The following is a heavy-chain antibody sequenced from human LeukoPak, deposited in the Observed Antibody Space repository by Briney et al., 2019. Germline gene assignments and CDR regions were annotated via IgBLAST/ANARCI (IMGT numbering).Heavy chain of an antibody. J-gene: IGHJ6*03. CDR3: ARLKYYDSTGYSPGYYMDV. CDR1: GGSIINYY. Sequence: PSETLSLTCTVSGGSIINYYWSWIRQPAGTGLKWVGRIYVTGSTIYNPSLQSRLSMSVDTSKNQFSLRLTSVTAADTAVYYCARLKYYDSTGYSPGYYMDVWGKGITVTVSS. D-gene: IGHD3-22*01. CDR2: IYVTGST. V-gene: IGHV4-4*07.